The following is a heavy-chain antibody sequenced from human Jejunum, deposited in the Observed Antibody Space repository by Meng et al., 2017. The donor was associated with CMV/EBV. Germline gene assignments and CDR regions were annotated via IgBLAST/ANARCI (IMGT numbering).Heavy chain of an antibody. V-gene: IGHV3-20*03. Sequence: SGFTFGDYGMSWVRQAPGKGLEWVSGINWNGGSTGYADSVKGRFTISRDNAKNSLYLQMNSLRAEDTALYYCARDKDTGSYYSDYWGQGTLVTVSS. CDR3: ARDKDTGSYYSDY. CDR1: GFTFGDYG. D-gene: IGHD1-26*01. J-gene: IGHJ4*02. CDR2: INWNGGST.